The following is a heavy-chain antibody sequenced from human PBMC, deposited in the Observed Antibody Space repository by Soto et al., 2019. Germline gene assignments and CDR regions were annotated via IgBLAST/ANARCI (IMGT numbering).Heavy chain of an antibody. CDR3: ARGECDSSGYYYLGAFAI. D-gene: IGHD3-22*01. Sequence: SETLSLTCAVYGGSFSGYYWSWIRQPPGKGLEWIGEINHSGSTNYNPSLKSRVTISVDTSKNQFSLKLSSVTAADTAVYYCARGECDSSGYYYLGAFAISGQGTTVTVS. J-gene: IGHJ3*02. CDR2: INHSGST. V-gene: IGHV4-34*01. CDR1: GGSFSGYY.